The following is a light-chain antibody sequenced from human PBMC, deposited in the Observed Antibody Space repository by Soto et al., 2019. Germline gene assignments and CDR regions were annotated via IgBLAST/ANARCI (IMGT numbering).Light chain of an antibody. CDR3: QQVNSYPIT. J-gene: IGKJ5*01. CDR2: KAS. CDR1: QSISSW. V-gene: IGKV1-5*03. Sequence: DLEMTRFPSTLSASVGDRDTITCRASQSISSWLAWYQQKPGKAPKLLIYKASTLKSGVPSRFSGSGSGTEFTLTITSLQPEDFATYYCQQVNSYPITFGQGTRLEIK.